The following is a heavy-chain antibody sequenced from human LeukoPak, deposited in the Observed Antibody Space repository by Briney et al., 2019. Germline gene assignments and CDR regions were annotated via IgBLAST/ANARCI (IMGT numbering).Heavy chain of an antibody. CDR3: ARYNGEFLH. D-gene: IGHD3-10*01. J-gene: IGHJ4*02. CDR2: IYYSEST. V-gene: IGHV4-59*01. CDR1: GGSISSYY. Sequence: PSETLSLTCTVSGGSISSYYWSWIRQPPGKGLEWIGYIYYSESTNYNPSLKSRVTISVDTSKNQFSLKLSSVTAADTAVYYCARYNGEFLHRGQGTLVTVSS.